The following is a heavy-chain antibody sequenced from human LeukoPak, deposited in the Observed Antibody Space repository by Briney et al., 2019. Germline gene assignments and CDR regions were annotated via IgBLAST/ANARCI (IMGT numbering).Heavy chain of an antibody. CDR2: MSSRSGII. CDR3: AGGLLEAQGWLQWLGTVYSMGV. D-gene: IGHD5-24*01. CDR1: GFNFSDYY. Sequence: GGSLRLSCVASGFNFSDYYMNWIRQSPGKGLEWISYMSSRSGIIYYPDSVKGRFTISRDNARNSLYLQMNSLRVDDTAVYYCAGGLLEAQGWLQWLGTVYSMGVWGQGTPVTVSS. J-gene: IGHJ6*02. V-gene: IGHV3-11*01.